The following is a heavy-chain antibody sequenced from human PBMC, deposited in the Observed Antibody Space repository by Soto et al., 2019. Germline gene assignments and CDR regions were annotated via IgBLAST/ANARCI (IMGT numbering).Heavy chain of an antibody. CDR2: IDPSDSYT. CDR1: GYNFTSYW. V-gene: IGHV5-10-1*01. CDR3: ARHCHSCSKYVGYGFCDY. D-gene: IGHD2-21*01. J-gene: IGHJ4*02. Sequence: PGESLKISCKGSGYNFTSYWISWVRQMPGKGLEWMGRIDPSDSYTYYSPSFQGHVTISADKSISTAYLQWSSLKASDTAMYYCARHCHSCSKYVGYGFCDYWGQGTLVTASS.